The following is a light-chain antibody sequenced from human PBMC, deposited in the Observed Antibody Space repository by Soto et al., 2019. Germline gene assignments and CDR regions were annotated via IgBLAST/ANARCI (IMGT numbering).Light chain of an antibody. J-gene: IGKJ5*01. CDR2: DAS. V-gene: IGKV3-11*01. CDR3: QQRSNWPPRIT. CDR1: QSFSSY. Sequence: EIVLTQSPATLSLSPGERATLSCRASQSFSSYLAWYQQKPGQAPRLLIYDASTRATGIPARFSGSGSGTDFTLPISSLEPEDFAVYYCQQRSNWPPRITFGQGTRLEIK.